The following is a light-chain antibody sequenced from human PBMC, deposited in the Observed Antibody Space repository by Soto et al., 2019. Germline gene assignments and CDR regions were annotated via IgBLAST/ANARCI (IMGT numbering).Light chain of an antibody. CDR2: GAS. CDR3: LQYTHWPHT. J-gene: IGKJ2*01. V-gene: IGKV3-20*01. CDR1: QSVDNNY. Sequence: EIVLTQSPGTLSLSPGESATLSCRASQSVDNNYVAWYQQKPGQAPTLLIHGASYRAAGIPDRFSGSGSGTDFTLHISRVEAEDVGVYYCLQYTHWPHTFGQGTKLEIK.